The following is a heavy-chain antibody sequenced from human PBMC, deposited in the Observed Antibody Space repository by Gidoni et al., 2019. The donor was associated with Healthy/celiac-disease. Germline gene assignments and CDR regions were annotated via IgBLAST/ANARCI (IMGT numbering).Heavy chain of an antibody. CDR3: ARAGYSSGWDFDY. V-gene: IGHV5-51*01. J-gene: IGHJ4*02. D-gene: IGHD6-19*01. CDR1: GYSFTSYC. Sequence: EVQLVQSGAEVQKPGESLKISCKGSGYSFTSYCIGWVRRMPGKGLEWMGIIYPGDSDTRYSPSFQGQVTISADKSISTAYLQWSSLKASDTAMYYWARAGYSSGWDFDYWGQGTLVTVSS. CDR2: IYPGDSDT.